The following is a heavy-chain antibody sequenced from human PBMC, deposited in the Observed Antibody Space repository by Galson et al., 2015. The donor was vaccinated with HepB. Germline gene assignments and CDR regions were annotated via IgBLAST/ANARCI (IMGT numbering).Heavy chain of an antibody. CDR3: ARDKAEYYDFWSGLDYYGMDV. J-gene: IGHJ6*02. D-gene: IGHD3-3*01. CDR2: IIPIFGTA. Sequence: CKASGGTFSSYAISWVRQAPGQGLEWMGGIIPIFGTANYAQKFQGRVTITADKSTSTAYMELSSLRSEDTAVYYCARDKAEYYDFWSGLDYYGMDVWGQGTTVTVSS. V-gene: IGHV1-69*06. CDR1: GGTFSSYA.